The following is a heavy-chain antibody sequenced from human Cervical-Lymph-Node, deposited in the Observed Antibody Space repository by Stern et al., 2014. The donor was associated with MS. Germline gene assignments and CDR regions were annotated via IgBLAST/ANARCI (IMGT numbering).Heavy chain of an antibody. CDR2: ISVSNCNT. Sequence: QDQLVQSGAEVKKPGASVKVSCKASGYTFTSYGISWVRQAPGQGLEWMGCISVSNCNTNHAQKLQVRVTMTTDTSTSTAYMELRSLRSDDTAVYYCARGLLGSENAFDIWGQGTMVTVSS. D-gene: IGHD2-15*01. J-gene: IGHJ3*02. CDR1: GYTFTSYG. V-gene: IGHV1-18*01. CDR3: ARGLLGSENAFDI.